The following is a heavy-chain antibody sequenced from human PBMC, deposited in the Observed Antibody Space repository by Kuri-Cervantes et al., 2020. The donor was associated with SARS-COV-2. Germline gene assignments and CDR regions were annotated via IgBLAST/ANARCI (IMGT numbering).Heavy chain of an antibody. D-gene: IGHD1-26*01. CDR3: AKDSLSLGGSYDY. Sequence: GESLKISCVASGFTFSSYNMNWVRQAPGKGLEWVSTISAIDGSTYSADSVKGRFTISRDNSRNTVYLQMTNLRIGDTAIYFCAKDSLSLGGSYDYWGPGTLVTVSS. CDR1: GFTFSSYN. J-gene: IGHJ4*02. CDR2: ISAIDGST. V-gene: IGHV3-23*01.